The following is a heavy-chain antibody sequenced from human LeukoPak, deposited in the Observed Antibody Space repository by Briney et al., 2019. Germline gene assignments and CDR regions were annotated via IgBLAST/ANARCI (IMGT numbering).Heavy chain of an antibody. J-gene: IGHJ4*02. V-gene: IGHV3-66*01. CDR2: LYSGGST. Sequence: GGSLRLSFAAPGSTVITVYMSWVGQPPGKGLEWVSVLYSGGSTYCADSVKGRFTISRDNSKSTLYLQMNSLRAEDTAVYYCARGYSYSWGYWGQGALVTVSS. CDR3: ARGYSYSWGY. D-gene: IGHD5-18*01. CDR1: GSTVITVY.